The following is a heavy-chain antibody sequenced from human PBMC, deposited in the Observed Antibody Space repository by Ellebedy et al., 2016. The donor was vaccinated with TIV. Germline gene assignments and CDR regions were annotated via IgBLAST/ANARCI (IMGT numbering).Heavy chain of an antibody. Sequence: PGGSLRLSCAASGFTVNNNYMSWIRQAPGKGLEWVSLIYSGGRTHYADAVKGRFTISRDNSKNTLYLQMNSLRADDTSVYYCATRPGFAAGGSGYWGPGTRVTVSS. CDR3: ATRPGFAAGGSGY. V-gene: IGHV3-53*01. CDR1: GFTVNNNY. CDR2: IYSGGRT. D-gene: IGHD6-25*01. J-gene: IGHJ4*02.